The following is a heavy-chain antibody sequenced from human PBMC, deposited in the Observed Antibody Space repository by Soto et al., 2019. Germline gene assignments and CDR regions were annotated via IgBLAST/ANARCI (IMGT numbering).Heavy chain of an antibody. D-gene: IGHD1-26*01. CDR2: IYYSGST. CDR3: ARRVYSGSYPAHFDY. J-gene: IGHJ4*02. V-gene: IGHV4-39*01. Sequence: SETLSLTCTVSGGSISSSSYYWGWIRQPPGKGLEWIGSIYYSGSTYYNPSLKSRVTISVDTSKNQFSLKLSSVTAADTAVYYCARRVYSGSYPAHFDYWGQGTLVTVSS. CDR1: GGSISSSSYY.